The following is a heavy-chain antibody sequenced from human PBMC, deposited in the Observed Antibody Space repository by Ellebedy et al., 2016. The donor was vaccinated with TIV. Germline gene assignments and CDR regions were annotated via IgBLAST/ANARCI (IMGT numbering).Heavy chain of an antibody. V-gene: IGHV3-7*03. CDR3: ARADCSGGSCYDY. Sequence: GESLKISCAASGFTFSNYWVTWVRQAPGEGLEWVANIKEDGSEKYYVDSVKGRFTISRDNAKNSLYLQMNSLRAEDTAVYYCARADCSGGSCYDYWGQGTLVTVSS. CDR1: GFTFSNYW. J-gene: IGHJ4*02. CDR2: IKEDGSEK. D-gene: IGHD2-15*01.